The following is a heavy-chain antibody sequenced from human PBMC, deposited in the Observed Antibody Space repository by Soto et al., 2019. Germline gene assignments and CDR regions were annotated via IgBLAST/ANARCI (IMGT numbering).Heavy chain of an antibody. CDR1: GFTFSSYA. CDR2: ISYDGSNK. J-gene: IGHJ6*02. V-gene: IGHV3-30-3*01. Sequence: QVQLVESGGGVVQPGRSLRLSCAASGFTFSSYAMHWVRQAPGKGLEWVAVISYDGSNKYYADSVKGRFTISRDNSKNTLYLKINSLRAEDTAVYYCARDLVRGSPWFGELLYGGWTNPIQQYYYGMDVWGQGTTVTVSS. D-gene: IGHD3-10*01. CDR3: ARDLVRGSPWFGELLYGGWTNPIQQYYYGMDV.